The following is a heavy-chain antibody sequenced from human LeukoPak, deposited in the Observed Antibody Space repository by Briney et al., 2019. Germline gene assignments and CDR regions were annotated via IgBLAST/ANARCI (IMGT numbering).Heavy chain of an antibody. J-gene: IGHJ6*03. CDR1: GFTFSTYW. Sequence: GGSLRLSCAASGFTFSTYWMNWFRQTPGKGLEWVAKIKADGGEKDHVASVKGRFTISRDNAKNSLYLQMNSLRVEDTAVYYCARRLGRKFGERFYYYHYMDVWGKGTTVTISS. D-gene: IGHD3-10*01. CDR2: IKADGGEK. V-gene: IGHV3-7*01. CDR3: ARRLGRKFGERFYYYHYMDV.